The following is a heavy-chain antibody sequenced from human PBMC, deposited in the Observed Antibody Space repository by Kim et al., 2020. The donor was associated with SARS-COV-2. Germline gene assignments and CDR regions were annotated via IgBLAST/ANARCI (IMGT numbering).Heavy chain of an antibody. Sequence: GGSLRLSCTASGFTFGDYAMSWFRQAPGKGREWVGVIRSKAYGGTTEYAASVKGRFTISRDDSKSIAYLQMNSLKTEDTAVYYCTNIAVAGDYNYYYGLDVWGQGTPVTVSS. CDR2: IRSKAYGGTT. J-gene: IGHJ6*02. D-gene: IGHD6-19*01. CDR3: TNIAVAGDYNYYYGLDV. V-gene: IGHV3-49*03. CDR1: GFTFGDYA.